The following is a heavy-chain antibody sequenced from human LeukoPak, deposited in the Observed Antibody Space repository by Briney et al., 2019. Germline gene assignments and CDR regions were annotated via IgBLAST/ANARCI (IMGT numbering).Heavy chain of an antibody. CDR2: ISYDGSSK. V-gene: IGHV3-30*18. J-gene: IGHJ4*02. D-gene: IGHD5-18*01. CDR3: AKDHLAGYSYGGFYFDF. CDR1: GFTFSSYA. Sequence: GGSLRLSCAASGFTFSSYAMSWVRQAPGKGLEWVAVISYDGSSKYYADSVKGRFTISRDNSKNTLYLQMNSLRAEDTAVYYCAKDHLAGYSYGGFYFDFWGQGTLVTVSS.